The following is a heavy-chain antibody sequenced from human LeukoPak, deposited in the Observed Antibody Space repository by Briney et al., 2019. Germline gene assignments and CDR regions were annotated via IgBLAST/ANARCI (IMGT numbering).Heavy chain of an antibody. CDR1: GVSISSGDYY. D-gene: IGHD5-18*01. V-gene: IGHV4-30-4*01. CDR3: ARWVGGYSYGYDY. J-gene: IGHJ4*02. Sequence: PSETLSLTCTVSGVSISSGDYYWSWIRQPPGKGLECIGYIYYSGSTYYNPSLKSRFTISVDTSKNQFSLKLTSVTAADTAVYYCARWVGGYSYGYDYWGQGTLVTVSS. CDR2: IYYSGST.